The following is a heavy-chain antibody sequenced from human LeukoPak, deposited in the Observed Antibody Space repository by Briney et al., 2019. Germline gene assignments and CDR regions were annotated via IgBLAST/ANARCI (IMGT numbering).Heavy chain of an antibody. V-gene: IGHV1-24*01. D-gene: IGHD1-20*01. CDR1: GYTLTELS. Sequence: ASVTVSFKVSGYTLTELSMHWVRQAPGKGGERMGGFDPEDGETIYAQKFQGRVTMTEDTSTDTAYMELSSLRSEDTAVYYCATTYNWNRYYYYGMDVWGQGTTVTVSS. CDR3: ATTYNWNRYYYYGMDV. CDR2: FDPEDGET. J-gene: IGHJ6*02.